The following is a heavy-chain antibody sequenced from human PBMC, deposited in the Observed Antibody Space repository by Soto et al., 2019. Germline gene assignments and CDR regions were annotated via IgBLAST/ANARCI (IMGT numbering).Heavy chain of an antibody. CDR1: GGTFSSYA. D-gene: IGHD1-26*01. CDR3: AEAVDKWELLRRGAFDI. CDR2: IIPIFGTA. J-gene: IGHJ3*02. V-gene: IGHV1-69*13. Sequence: SVKVSCKASGGTFSSYAISWVRQAPGQGLEWMGGIIPIFGTANYAQKFQGRVTITADESTSTAHMELSSLRSEDTAVYYCAEAVDKWELLRRGAFDIWGQGTMRTVSS.